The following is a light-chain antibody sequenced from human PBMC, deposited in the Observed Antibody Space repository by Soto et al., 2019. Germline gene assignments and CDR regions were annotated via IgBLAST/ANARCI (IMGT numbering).Light chain of an antibody. CDR3: QQRHMWPIT. J-gene: IGKJ5*01. Sequence: IVLTQSPPILSVSPGERATLSCRASQSISSSLAWYQQKPGQAPRLLIYGASTRATGIPARFSGSGSGTDFTLTISSLEPEDSAVYYCQQRHMWPITFGQGTRLEI. V-gene: IGKV3-11*01. CDR2: GAS. CDR1: QSISSS.